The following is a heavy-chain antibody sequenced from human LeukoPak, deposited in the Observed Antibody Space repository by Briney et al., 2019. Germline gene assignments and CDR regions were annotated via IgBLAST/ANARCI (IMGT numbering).Heavy chain of an antibody. J-gene: IGHJ4*02. CDR3: ARVRSRLLWFGERPRNFDY. D-gene: IGHD3-10*01. CDR1: GFTFSSYA. Sequence: GGSLRLSCAASGFTFSSYAMHWVRQAPGKGLEWVAVISYDGSNKYYADSVKGRFTISRDNSKNTLYLQMNSLRAEDTAVYYCARVRSRLLWFGERPRNFDYWGQGTLVTVSS. V-gene: IGHV3-30*04. CDR2: ISYDGSNK.